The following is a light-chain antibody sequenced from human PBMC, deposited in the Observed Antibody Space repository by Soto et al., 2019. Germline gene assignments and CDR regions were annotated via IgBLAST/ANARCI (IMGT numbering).Light chain of an antibody. CDR1: SSDVGGYNY. Sequence: QSVLTRPASVSGSPGQSITISCTGTSSDVGGYNYVSWYQQHPGKAPKLMIYDVSDRPSGVSNRFSGSKSGNTASLTISGLQAEDEADYFCSSYTCSSTPFVLGTGTKVTVL. J-gene: IGLJ1*01. CDR2: DVS. V-gene: IGLV2-14*03. CDR3: SSYTCSSTPFV.